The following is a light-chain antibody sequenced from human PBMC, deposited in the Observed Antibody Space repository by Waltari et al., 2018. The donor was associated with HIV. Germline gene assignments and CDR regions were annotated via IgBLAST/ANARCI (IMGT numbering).Light chain of an antibody. CDR1: QIISSN. J-gene: IGKJ4*01. CDR3: QQYNNWPPLT. Sequence: EIVMTQSPATLSVSPGERATLSCRTSQIISSNLAWYQQKPGQAPRLLIYGSSTRATGIPARCSGSGSGTEFTLTISSLQSEDFAVYYCQQYNNWPPLTFGGGTKVEIK. V-gene: IGKV3-15*01. CDR2: GSS.